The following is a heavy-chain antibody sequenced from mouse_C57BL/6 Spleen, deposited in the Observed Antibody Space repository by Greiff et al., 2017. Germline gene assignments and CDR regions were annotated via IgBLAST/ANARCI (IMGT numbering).Heavy chain of an antibody. Sequence: QVQLQQSGAELARPGASVKMSCKASGYTFTSYTMHWVKQRPGQGLEWIGYIHPSSGYTKSNQKFKDKATLTADKSSSTAYMQLSSLTSEDSAVYYCAPAYYSNGYAMDYWGQGTLVTVSA. D-gene: IGHD2-5*01. V-gene: IGHV1-4*01. CDR3: APAYYSNGYAMDY. J-gene: IGHJ3*01. CDR2: IHPSSGYT. CDR1: GYTFTSYT.